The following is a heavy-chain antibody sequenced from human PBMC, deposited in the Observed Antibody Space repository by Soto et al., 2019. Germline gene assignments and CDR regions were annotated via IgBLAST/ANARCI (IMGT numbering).Heavy chain of an antibody. CDR2: INHSGST. CDR3: ARYILNSSSWYELSYYYYYGMDV. J-gene: IGHJ6*02. CDR1: GGSFSGYY. Sequence: SETLSLTCAVYGGSFSGYYWSWIRQPPGKGLEWIGEINHSGSTNYNPSLKSRVTISVDTPKNQFSLKLSSVTAADTAVYYCARYILNSSSWYELSYYYYYGMDVWGQGTTVTVSS. V-gene: IGHV4-34*01. D-gene: IGHD6-13*01.